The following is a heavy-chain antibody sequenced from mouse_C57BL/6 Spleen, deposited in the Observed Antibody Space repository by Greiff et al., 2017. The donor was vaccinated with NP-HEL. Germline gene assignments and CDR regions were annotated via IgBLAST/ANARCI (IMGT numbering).Heavy chain of an antibody. CDR1: GFTFSDYY. D-gene: IGHD1-3*01. Sequence: VMLVESEGGLVQPGSSMKLSCTASGFTFSDYYMAWVRQVPEKGLEWVANINYDGSSTYYLDSLKSRFIISRDNAKNILYLQMSSLKSEDTATYYCAREGFTKDAMDYWGQGTSVTVSS. V-gene: IGHV5-16*01. J-gene: IGHJ4*01. CDR2: INYDGSST. CDR3: AREGFTKDAMDY.